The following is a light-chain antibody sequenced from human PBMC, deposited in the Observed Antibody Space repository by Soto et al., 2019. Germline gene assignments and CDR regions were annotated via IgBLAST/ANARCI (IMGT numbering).Light chain of an antibody. V-gene: IGLV4-69*01. CDR3: QTWGCSTVV. CDR1: SGHSSDA. Sequence: QAVVTQSPSASASLGASVKLTCTLSSGHSSDAIAWHQQQPEKGPRYLMKLNSDGSHSKGDGIPDRFSGSSSGAERYLTISSLQSEDEADYYCQTWGCSTVVFGGGTKVTVL. J-gene: IGLJ2*01. CDR2: LNSDGSH.